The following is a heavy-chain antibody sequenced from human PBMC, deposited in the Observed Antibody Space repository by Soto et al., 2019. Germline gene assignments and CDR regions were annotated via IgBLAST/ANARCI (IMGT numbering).Heavy chain of an antibody. CDR1: GGTFSSYA. Sequence: GASVKVSCKASGGTFSSYAISWVRQAPGQGLEWMGGIIPIFGTANYAQKFQGRVTITADESTSTAYMELSSLRSEDTAVYYCALAASDDRYYFDYWGQGTLVTVSS. CDR3: ALAASDDRYYFDY. D-gene: IGHD2-15*01. CDR2: IIPIFGTA. V-gene: IGHV1-69*13. J-gene: IGHJ4*02.